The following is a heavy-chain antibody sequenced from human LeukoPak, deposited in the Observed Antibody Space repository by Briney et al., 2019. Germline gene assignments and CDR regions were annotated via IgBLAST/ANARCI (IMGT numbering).Heavy chain of an antibody. CDR2: ISSSGGTI. D-gene: IGHD3-16*02. CDR3: ARGDYVWGSYRYNQKNAIDY. Sequence: TGGSLRLSCAASGFTFSDYYMNWIRQAPGMGLEWVSYISSSGGTISYADSVKGRFTISRDNAKNSLYLQMNSLKAEDTAVYYCARGDYVWGSYRYNQKNAIDYWGQGTLVTVSS. V-gene: IGHV3-11*01. CDR1: GFTFSDYY. J-gene: IGHJ4*02.